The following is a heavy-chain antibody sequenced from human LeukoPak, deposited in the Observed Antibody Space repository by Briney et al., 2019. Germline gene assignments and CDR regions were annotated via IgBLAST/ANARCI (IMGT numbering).Heavy chain of an antibody. D-gene: IGHD3-10*01. CDR2: ISGSGGTT. CDR3: AKAQGRYYGSGSYLSDY. J-gene: IGHJ4*02. CDR1: GFTFASYA. V-gene: IGHV3-23*01. Sequence: GGCLRLSCAASGFTFASYAMTWVRQAPGKGLEWVSAISGSGGTTLYADSVKGRFTISRDNSKTTLYLQMNSLRVEDTAVYYCAKAQGRYYGSGSYLSDYWGQGTLVTVSS.